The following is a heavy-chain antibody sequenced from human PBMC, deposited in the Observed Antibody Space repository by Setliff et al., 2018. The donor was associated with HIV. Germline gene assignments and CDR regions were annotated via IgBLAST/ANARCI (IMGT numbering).Heavy chain of an antibody. D-gene: IGHD3-10*01. V-gene: IGHV4-59*08. CDR2: IYVYNSERT. J-gene: IGHJ4*02. Sequence: SETLSLTCSVSGGSFSGYYWSWIRQPPGKGLEWIGYIYVYNSERTNYNPSLTSRVTISVDTPRNQFSLILSPVTAADTAVYYCARQTGLRGYYGSNSLYYFDYWGKGMLVTVSS. CDR1: GGSFSGYY. CDR3: ARQTGLRGYYGSNSLYYFDY.